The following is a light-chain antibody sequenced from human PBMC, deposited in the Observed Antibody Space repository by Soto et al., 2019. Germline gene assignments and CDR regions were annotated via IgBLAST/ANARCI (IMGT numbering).Light chain of an antibody. Sequence: EIVMTKSPATLSVSPGERATLSCRASQSVSSNLAWYQQKPGQAPRLLIYGASTRATGIPARFSGSGSGTEFTLTISSLQSEDFAVYYCQQYNNWPPLTFGEGTKVDIK. CDR3: QQYNNWPPLT. CDR2: GAS. V-gene: IGKV3-15*01. J-gene: IGKJ4*01. CDR1: QSVSSN.